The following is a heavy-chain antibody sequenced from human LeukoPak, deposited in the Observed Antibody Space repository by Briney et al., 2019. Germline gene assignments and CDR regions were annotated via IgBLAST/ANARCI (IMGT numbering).Heavy chain of an antibody. CDR1: GDSISSGDYS. V-gene: IGHV4-30-2*01. CDR3: ARELWFVNAPGSWFDP. Sequence: PSETLSLTCAGSGDSISSGDYSWSWIRQPSGKGLEWIGYIFHSGSSYYNPSLKSRVTISVDKSKNQFSLRLTSVTAADTAVYYCARELWFVNAPGSWFDPWGQGTLVTVSS. D-gene: IGHD3-10*01. CDR2: IFHSGSS. J-gene: IGHJ5*02.